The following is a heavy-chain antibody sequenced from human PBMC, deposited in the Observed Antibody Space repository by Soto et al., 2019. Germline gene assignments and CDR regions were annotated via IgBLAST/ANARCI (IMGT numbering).Heavy chain of an antibody. Sequence: GGSLRLSCAASGFTFSSYWMHLVRPAPGKGLVLVSRINSGGSSTSYADSVKGRFTISRDNSKNTLYLQMNSLRAEDTAVYYCARDPGYCSSTSCYDAFDIWGQGTMVTVSS. CDR1: GFTFSSYW. J-gene: IGHJ3*02. D-gene: IGHD2-2*01. CDR3: ARDPGYCSSTSCYDAFDI. V-gene: IGHV3-74*01. CDR2: INSGGSST.